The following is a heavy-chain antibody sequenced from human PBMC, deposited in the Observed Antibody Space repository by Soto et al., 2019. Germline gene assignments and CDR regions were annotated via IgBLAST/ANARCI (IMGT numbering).Heavy chain of an antibody. CDR2: IIPIFGTA. Sequence: SVKVSCKASGGTFSSYAISWVRQAPGQGLEWMGGIIPIFGTANYAQKFQGRVTITADESTSTAYMELSSLRSEDTAVYYCAALLPRGHAERRFYWGQGTLVTVSS. CDR1: GGTFSSYA. D-gene: IGHD1-1*01. J-gene: IGHJ4*02. V-gene: IGHV1-69*13. CDR3: AALLPRGHAERRFY.